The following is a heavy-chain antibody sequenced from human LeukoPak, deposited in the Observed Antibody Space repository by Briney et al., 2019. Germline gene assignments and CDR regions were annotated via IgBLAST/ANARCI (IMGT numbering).Heavy chain of an antibody. Sequence: PSESLSLTCSVSGGSISSGTYCWGWIRQPPGKGLEWIGSISYSGTTYYNPSLESQVTISVDTSKNQFSLKLTSVTAADTAVYYCARTRVTKPRQYSFDDWGQGTLVTVSS. V-gene: IGHV4-39*07. CDR3: ARTRVTKPRQYSFDD. CDR2: ISYSGTT. CDR1: GGSISSGTYC. D-gene: IGHD4-23*01. J-gene: IGHJ4*02.